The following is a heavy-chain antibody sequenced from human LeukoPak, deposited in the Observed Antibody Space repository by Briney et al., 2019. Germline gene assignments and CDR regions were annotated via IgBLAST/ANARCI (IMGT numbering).Heavy chain of an antibody. CDR1: GYTFTGYY. J-gene: IGHJ5*02. V-gene: IGHV1-2*02. D-gene: IGHD5-18*01. Sequence: AKVSCKASGYTFTGYYMHWVRQAPGQGLEWMGWINPNSGGTNYAQKFQGRVTMTRDTSISTAYMELSRLRSDDTAVYYCARETYLLIQLPNNWFDPWGQGTLVTVSS. CDR3: ARETYLLIQLPNNWFDP. CDR2: INPNSGGT.